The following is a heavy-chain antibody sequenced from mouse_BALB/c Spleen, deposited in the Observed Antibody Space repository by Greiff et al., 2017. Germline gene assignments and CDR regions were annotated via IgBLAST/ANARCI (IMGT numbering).Heavy chain of an antibody. CDR3: ARSDYRCDEGAMDY. CDR2: IWSGGST. D-gene: IGHD2-14*01. Sequence: QVQLQQSGPGLVQPSQCLSISCTASGFSLTSYGVHWVRQSPGKGLEWLGVIWSGGSTDYNAAFISRLSISKDNSKSQVFFKMNSLQANDTAIYYCARSDYRCDEGAMDYWGQGTSVTVSS. J-gene: IGHJ4*01. V-gene: IGHV2-2*02. CDR1: GFSLTSYG.